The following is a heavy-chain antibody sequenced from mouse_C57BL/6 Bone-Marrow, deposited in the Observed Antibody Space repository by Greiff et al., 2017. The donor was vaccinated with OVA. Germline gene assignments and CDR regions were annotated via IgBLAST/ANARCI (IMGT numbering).Heavy chain of an antibody. CDR1: GYAFSSSW. CDR3: AARPYAMDY. J-gene: IGHJ4*01. V-gene: IGHV1-82*01. Sequence: VQLKQSGPELVKPGASVKISCKASGYAFSSSWMNWVKQRPGKGLEWIGRIYPGDGDTNYNGKFKGKATLTADKSSSTAYMQLSSLTSEDSAVYFCAARPYAMDYWGQGTSVTVSS. CDR2: IYPGDGDT.